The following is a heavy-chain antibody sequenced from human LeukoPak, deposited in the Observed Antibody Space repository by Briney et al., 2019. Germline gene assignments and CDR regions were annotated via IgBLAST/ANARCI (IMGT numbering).Heavy chain of an antibody. J-gene: IGHJ5*02. D-gene: IGHD3-22*01. CDR1: GGSISSYY. Sequence: SETLSLTCTVSGGSISSYYWSWIRQPPGKGLEWIAYIHHSGSTNYNNSLKSRVTISVDTSKNQFSLKLSSVTAADTAVYYCARQKIEVFNWFDLWGQGTLVTVSS. CDR3: ARQKIEVFNWFDL. CDR2: IHHSGST. V-gene: IGHV4-59*08.